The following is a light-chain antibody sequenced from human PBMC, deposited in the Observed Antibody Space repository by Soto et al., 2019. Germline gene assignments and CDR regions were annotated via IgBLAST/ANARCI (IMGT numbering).Light chain of an antibody. J-gene: IGLJ2*01. CDR1: RSNIGSNT. CDR3: ATWDYSLNGHVV. Sequence: QSVLTQPPSESGTPGQRVTISCSGSRSNIGSNTVNWYQQLPGTAPKFLIYSNNQRPSGVPNRFSASTSGTSASLAISGLQSEDEADYYCATWDYSLNGHVVFGGGTKLTVL. V-gene: IGLV1-44*01. CDR2: SNN.